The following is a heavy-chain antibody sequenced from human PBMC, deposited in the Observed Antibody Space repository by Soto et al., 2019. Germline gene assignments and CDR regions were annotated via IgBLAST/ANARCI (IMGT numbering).Heavy chain of an antibody. CDR1: GFTFSSYW. CDR2: IKQDGSEK. D-gene: IGHD3-9*01. J-gene: IGHJ6*03. CDR3: ARDLTYYDIWRRPYYYMDV. Sequence: GGSLRLSCAASGFTFSSYWMSWVRQAPGKGLEWVANIKQDGSEKYYVDSVKGRFTISRDNAKNSLYLQMNSLRAEDTAVYYCARDLTYYDIWRRPYYYMDVRGKGPTVTVSS. V-gene: IGHV3-7*01.